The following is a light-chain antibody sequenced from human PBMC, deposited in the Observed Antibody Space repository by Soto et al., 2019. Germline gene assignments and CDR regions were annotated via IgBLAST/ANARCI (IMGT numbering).Light chain of an antibody. V-gene: IGLV2-14*01. CDR1: SSAIATYNY. J-gene: IGLJ6*01. Sequence: QSVLTQPASMSGSPGQSITISCIGTSSAIATYNYVSGYLQYPGKAPKLMIYAVSTRPSGVSNRFSGSKSGNTASLTISGLQAEDEAVYYCSSYTSTSTLVFGGGTKGTVL. CDR2: AVS. CDR3: SSYTSTSTLV.